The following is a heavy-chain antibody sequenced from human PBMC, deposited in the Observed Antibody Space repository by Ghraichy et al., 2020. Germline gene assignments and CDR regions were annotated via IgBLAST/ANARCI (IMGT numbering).Heavy chain of an antibody. Sequence: SETLSLTCTVSGGSISSYYWSWIRQPPGKGLEWIGYIYYSGSTNYNPSLKSRVTISVDTSKNQFSLKLSSVTAADTAVYYCARSSLRALTVDYWGQGTLVTVSS. CDR3: ARSSLRALTVDY. CDR1: GGSISSYY. V-gene: IGHV4-59*01. J-gene: IGHJ4*02. D-gene: IGHD3-16*01. CDR2: IYYSGST.